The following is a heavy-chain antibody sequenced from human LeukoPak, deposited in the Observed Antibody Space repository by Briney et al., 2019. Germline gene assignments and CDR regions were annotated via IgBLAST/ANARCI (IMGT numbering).Heavy chain of an antibody. CDR3: ARDANYFDGCYYDVFDI. D-gene: IGHD3-22*01. Sequence: GGSLRLSCAASGFSFSSYWMTWVRQAPGKGLEWVANIRGDGSRTYYVDSAKGRFTISRDNAKNSLYLQLDSLRADDTALYYCARDANYFDGCYYDVFDIWGQGTMVTVSP. CDR2: IRGDGSRT. J-gene: IGHJ3*02. CDR1: GFSFSSYW. V-gene: IGHV3-7*01.